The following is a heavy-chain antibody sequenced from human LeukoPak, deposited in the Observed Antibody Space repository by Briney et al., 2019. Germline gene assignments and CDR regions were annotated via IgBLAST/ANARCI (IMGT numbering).Heavy chain of an antibody. Sequence: PGGSLRLSCAASGFTFSSYAMSWVRQAPGKGLEWVSAISGSGGSTYYADSVKGRFTISRDNAKNSLYLQMNSLRAEDTAVYCCAEGYSYRYWGQGTLVTVSS. CDR3: AEGYSYRY. V-gene: IGHV3-23*01. J-gene: IGHJ4*02. CDR1: GFTFSSYA. CDR2: ISGSGGST. D-gene: IGHD5-18*01.